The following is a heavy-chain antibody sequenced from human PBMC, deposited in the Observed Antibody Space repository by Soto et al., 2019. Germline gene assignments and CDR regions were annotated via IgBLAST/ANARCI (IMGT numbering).Heavy chain of an antibody. V-gene: IGHV3-73*02. CDR1: GFTFSGSA. J-gene: IGHJ4*02. D-gene: IGHD5-18*01. Sequence: EVQLVESGGGLVQPGGSLKLSCAAYGFTFSGSAIHWVRQASGEGLEWVGRIRTKGSNYATAYAASVKGRFTISRDDSKNTEYLQMSSLKTEDTAVYYCTRHVDAAVGEAFDYWGQGTLVTVSS. CDR2: IRTKGSNYAT. CDR3: TRHVDAAVGEAFDY.